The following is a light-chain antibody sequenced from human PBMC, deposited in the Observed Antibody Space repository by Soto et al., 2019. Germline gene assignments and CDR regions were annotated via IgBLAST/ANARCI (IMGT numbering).Light chain of an antibody. CDR1: QDITTS. Sequence: DIQMTQSPSFLSASVADRVTITCQASQDITTSLNWYQQKPGKAPKLLMYDASNLETGVPSRYSGSGSGTDFTFTISSLQAEDIATYYCQQYDNLPLSFGGGTKVEIK. V-gene: IGKV1-33*01. CDR2: DAS. J-gene: IGKJ4*01. CDR3: QQYDNLPLS.